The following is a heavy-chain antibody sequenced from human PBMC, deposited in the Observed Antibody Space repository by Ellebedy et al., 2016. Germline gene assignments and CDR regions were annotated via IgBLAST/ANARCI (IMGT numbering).Heavy chain of an antibody. Sequence: GGSLRLXXAASGFTFSVAGMTWVRQAPGKGLEWVATISANGDKRDLADSVQGRFTISRDNFRNTLHLQMSNLRGEDTAVYYCRQGHYADYWGQGTLVTVSS. CDR3: RQGHYADY. CDR2: ISANGDKR. J-gene: IGHJ4*02. CDR1: GFTFSVAG. V-gene: IGHV3-23*01. D-gene: IGHD2-2*01.